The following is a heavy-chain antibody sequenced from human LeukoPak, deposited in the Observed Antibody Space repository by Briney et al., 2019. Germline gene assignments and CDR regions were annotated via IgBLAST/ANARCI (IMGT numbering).Heavy chain of an antibody. V-gene: IGHV3-30-3*01. D-gene: IGHD2-2*01. CDR3: ARDGVVVPAALPSYGAFDI. Sequence: GGSLRLSCAASGFTFSSYAMHWVRQAPGKGLEWVAVISYDGSNKYYADSVKGRFTISRDNSKNTLYLQMNSLRAEDTAVYYCARDGVVVPAALPSYGAFDIWGQGTMVTVSS. CDR2: ISYDGSNK. J-gene: IGHJ3*02. CDR1: GFTFSSYA.